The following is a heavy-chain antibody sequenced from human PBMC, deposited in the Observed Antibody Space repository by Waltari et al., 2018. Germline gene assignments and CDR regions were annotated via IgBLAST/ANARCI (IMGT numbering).Heavy chain of an antibody. CDR2: IYYSGST. V-gene: IGHV4-59*01. J-gene: IGHJ4*02. CDR3: AREVAAAGTWDY. CDR1: GGSISSYY. Sequence: QVQLQESGPGLVKPSETLSLTCTVSGGSISSYYWSWIRQPPGKGLEWIGYIYYSGSTNYNPSLKSRVTISVDTSKSQFSLKLSSVTAADTAVYYCAREVAAAGTWDYWGQGTLVTVSS. D-gene: IGHD6-13*01.